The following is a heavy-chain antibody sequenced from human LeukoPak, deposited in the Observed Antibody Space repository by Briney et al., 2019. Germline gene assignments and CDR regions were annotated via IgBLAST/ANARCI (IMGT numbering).Heavy chain of an antibody. V-gene: IGHV4-39*01. J-gene: IGHJ4*02. CDR1: GGSIRSSYYY. D-gene: IGHD3-22*01. CDR2: IYDSGST. Sequence: SETLSLTCTVSGGSIRSSYYYWGWIRQPPGKGLEWIGSIYDSGSTYYNPSLKSRVTISVDTSKNQFSLKLNSVTAADTAVYYCARVCANYYYDSSGSYYFDYWGQGTLVTVSS. CDR3: ARVCANYYYDSSGSYYFDY.